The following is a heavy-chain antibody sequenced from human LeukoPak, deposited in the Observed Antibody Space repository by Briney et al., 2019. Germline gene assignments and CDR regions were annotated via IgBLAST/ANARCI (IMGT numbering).Heavy chain of an antibody. D-gene: IGHD3-9*01. CDR1: GYTLTELS. Sequence: ASVKVSCKVSGYTLTELSMHWVRQAPGKGLEWMGGFDPEDGETIYAQKFQGRVTMTEDTSTDTAYMELSSLRSEDTAVYYCATVGLRYFDWLVRDYWGQGTLVTVSS. J-gene: IGHJ4*02. CDR2: FDPEDGET. CDR3: ATVGLRYFDWLVRDY. V-gene: IGHV1-24*01.